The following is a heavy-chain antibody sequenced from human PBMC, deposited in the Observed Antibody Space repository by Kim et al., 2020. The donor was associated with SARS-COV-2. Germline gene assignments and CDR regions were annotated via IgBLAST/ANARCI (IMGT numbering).Heavy chain of an antibody. J-gene: IGHJ4*02. CDR3: AGIGVTFLLWLREIHFDY. D-gene: IGHD3-10*01. CDR1: GFTFNNYR. CDR2: INTEGSDT. V-gene: IGHV3-7*01. Sequence: GGSLRLSCATSGFTFNNYRMSWVRQAPGKGLEWVATINTEGSDTYYVDSVKGRFTISRDNAKNSLYLQMNSLRAEDTAVYYCAGIGVTFLLWLREIHFDYWGQGTLVTVSS.